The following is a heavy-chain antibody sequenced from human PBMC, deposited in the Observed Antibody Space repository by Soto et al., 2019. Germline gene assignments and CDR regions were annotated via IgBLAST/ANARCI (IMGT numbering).Heavy chain of an antibody. CDR1: GFTFSSYS. J-gene: IGHJ4*02. V-gene: IGHV3-21*01. Sequence: EVQLVESGGGLVKPGGSLRLSCAASGFTFSSYSMNWVRQAPGKGLEWVSSISSSSSYIYYADSVKGRFTISRDIAKNSLYLQMNSLRAEDTAVYYCARSPSMTTVSLDYWGQGTLVTVSS. CDR3: ARSPSMTTVSLDY. D-gene: IGHD4-17*01. CDR2: ISSSSSYI.